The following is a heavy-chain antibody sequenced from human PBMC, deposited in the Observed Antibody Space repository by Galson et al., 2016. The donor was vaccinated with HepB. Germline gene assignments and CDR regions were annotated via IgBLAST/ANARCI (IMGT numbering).Heavy chain of an antibody. CDR2: VSGGEGRT. CDR3: AKRGDMYYYGMDV. Sequence: SLRLSCAASGFTFSIYAMDWVRQAPGKGLEWVSSVSGGEGRTFYADSVKGRFTISRDKSQDTLYLQMNGLRAEDTAVYYWAKRGDMYYYGMDVWGQGTTVTVSS. V-gene: IGHV3-23*01. J-gene: IGHJ6*02. CDR1: GFTFSIYA. D-gene: IGHD2-21*02.